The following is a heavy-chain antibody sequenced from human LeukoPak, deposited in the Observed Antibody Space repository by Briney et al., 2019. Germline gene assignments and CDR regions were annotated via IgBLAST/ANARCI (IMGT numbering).Heavy chain of an antibody. V-gene: IGHV1-69*13. CDR1: GGTFSSYA. CDR2: IIPIFGTA. Sequence: ASVKVSCKSSGGTFSSYAIIWVRQAPGQGLEWMGGIIPIFGTANYAQKFQGRVTITADESTSTAYMELSSLRSEDTAVYYCARDKPSGYSSLWGQGTLVTVSS. CDR3: ARDKPSGYSSL. J-gene: IGHJ4*02. D-gene: IGHD5-18*01.